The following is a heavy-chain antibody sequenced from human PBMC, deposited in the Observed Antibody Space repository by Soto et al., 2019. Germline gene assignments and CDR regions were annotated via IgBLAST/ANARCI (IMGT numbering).Heavy chain of an antibody. D-gene: IGHD2-15*01. Sequence: GGSLRLSCAASGFTFSGYGMHWVRQAPGKGLEWVAVISYDGSNKYYADSVKGRFTISRDNSKNTLYLQMNSLRAEDTAVYYCAKEGRMSVYCSGGSCYYFDYWGQGTLVTVSS. V-gene: IGHV3-30*18. CDR2: ISYDGSNK. J-gene: IGHJ4*02. CDR3: AKEGRMSVYCSGGSCYYFDY. CDR1: GFTFSGYG.